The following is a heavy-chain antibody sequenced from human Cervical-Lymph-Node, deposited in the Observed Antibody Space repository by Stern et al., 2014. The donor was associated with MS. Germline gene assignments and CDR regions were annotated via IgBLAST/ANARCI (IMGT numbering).Heavy chain of an antibody. Sequence: QDQLVQSGAEVKKPGSSVKVSCTASGDTFINFGVSWVRLAPGQGLEWMGGIIPILETTEYIQRFQGRLTISADESATTVYMELNSLRSDDTAVYYCARDNDDHGMDVWGQGTTVIVSS. D-gene: IGHD1-1*01. V-gene: IGHV1-69*12. CDR3: ARDNDDHGMDV. J-gene: IGHJ6*02. CDR1: GDTFINFG. CDR2: IIPILETT.